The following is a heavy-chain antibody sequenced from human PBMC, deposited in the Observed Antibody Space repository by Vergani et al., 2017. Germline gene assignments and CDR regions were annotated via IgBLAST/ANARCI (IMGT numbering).Heavy chain of an antibody. D-gene: IGHD6-19*01. CDR2: INPNSGGT. J-gene: IGHJ6*02. V-gene: IGHV1-2*02. CDR3: ARVKGSGWLTPYYYYYYGMDV. CDR1: GYTFTGYY. Sequence: QVQLVQSGAEVKKPGASVKVSCKASGYTFTGYYMHWVRQAPGQGLEWMGWINPNSGGTNYAQKFQGRVTMTRDTSISTAYMELSRLRSDDTAVYYGARVKGSGWLTPYYYYYYGMDVWGQGTTVTVSS.